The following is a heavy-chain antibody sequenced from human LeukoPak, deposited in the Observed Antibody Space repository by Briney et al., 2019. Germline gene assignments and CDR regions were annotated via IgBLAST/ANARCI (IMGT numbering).Heavy chain of an antibody. D-gene: IGHD2-15*01. CDR2: ISSSSSYI. Sequence: GGSLRLSCAASGFTFSSYNMNWVRQAPGKGLEWVSSISSSSSYIYYADSVKGRFTISRDNSKNTLYLQMNSLRAEDTAVYYCARAEASRYCSGGSCYSFDYWGQGTLVTVSS. CDR3: ARAEASRYCSGGSCYSFDY. J-gene: IGHJ4*02. V-gene: IGHV3-21*01. CDR1: GFTFSSYN.